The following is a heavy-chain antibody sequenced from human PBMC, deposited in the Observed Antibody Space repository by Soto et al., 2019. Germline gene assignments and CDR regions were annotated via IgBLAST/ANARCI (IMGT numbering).Heavy chain of an antibody. J-gene: IGHJ4*02. CDR3: ARVMAYEQQLVPFDY. CDR2: VNPHTGGT. Sequence: QVQLVQSGAEVKKPGASVKVSCKTSGYTFIGYYLNWVRQAPGHGLAWMGWVNPHTGGTHYAQKFDGRVTMTRDTSTYTAYMELSGLKFDDTATYFCARVMAYEQQLVPFDYWGQGTLVTVSS. D-gene: IGHD6-13*01. CDR1: GYTFIGYY. V-gene: IGHV1-2*02.